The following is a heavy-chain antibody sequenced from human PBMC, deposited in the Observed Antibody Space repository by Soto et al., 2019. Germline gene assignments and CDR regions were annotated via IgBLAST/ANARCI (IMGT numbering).Heavy chain of an antibody. J-gene: IGHJ6*02. CDR1: GFTFSSYW. Sequence: GGSLRLSCAASGFTFSSYWMSWVRQAPGKGLEWVANIKQDGSEKYYVDSVKGRFTISRDNAKNSLYLQMNSLRAEDTAVYYCAREGRRFGELLLIHYYGMDVWGQGTTVTVSS. CDR3: AREGRRFGELLLIHYYGMDV. CDR2: IKQDGSEK. V-gene: IGHV3-7*05. D-gene: IGHD3-10*01.